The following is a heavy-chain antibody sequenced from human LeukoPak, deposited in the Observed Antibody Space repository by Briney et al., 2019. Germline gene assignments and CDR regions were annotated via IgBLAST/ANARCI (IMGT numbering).Heavy chain of an antibody. CDR1: GFTFSSYG. D-gene: IGHD2-15*01. V-gene: IGHV3-30*02. Sequence: GGSLRLSCAASGFTFSSYGMHWVRQAPGKGLEWVASIRYDGSNKYYADSVKGRFTISRDNSKNTLYLQLNSLRAEDTGAYYCTRLYEEYFSGGSCYWFDPWGQGILVTDSS. CDR2: IRYDGSNK. CDR3: TRLYEEYFSGGSCYWFDP. J-gene: IGHJ5*02.